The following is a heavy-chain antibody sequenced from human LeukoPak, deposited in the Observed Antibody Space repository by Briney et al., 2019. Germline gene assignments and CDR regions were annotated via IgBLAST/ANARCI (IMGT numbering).Heavy chain of an antibody. Sequence: GGSLRLSCAASGFTFSSYGMHWVRQAPGKGLEWVAVISYDGSNKYYADSVKGRFTISRDNSKNTLYLQMNSLKAEDTAVYYCAKDSNYYDSSGYYTHFDYWGQGTLVTVSS. CDR2: ISYDGSNK. J-gene: IGHJ4*02. D-gene: IGHD3-22*01. V-gene: IGHV3-30*18. CDR1: GFTFSSYG. CDR3: AKDSNYYDSSGYYTHFDY.